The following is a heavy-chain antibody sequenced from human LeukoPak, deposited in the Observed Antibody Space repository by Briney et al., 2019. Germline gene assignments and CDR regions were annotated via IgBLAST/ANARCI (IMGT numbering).Heavy chain of an antibody. D-gene: IGHD3-22*01. J-gene: IGHJ4*02. V-gene: IGHV5-51*01. CDR1: GYSFTSYW. Sequence: ESLKISCKGSGYSFTSYWIGWVRQMPGKGLEWMGIIYPGDSDTRYSPSSQGQVTISADKSISTAYLQWSSLKASDTAMYYCARGDYYDSSGYYLPFDYWGQGTLVTVSS. CDR3: ARGDYYDSSGYYLPFDY. CDR2: IYPGDSDT.